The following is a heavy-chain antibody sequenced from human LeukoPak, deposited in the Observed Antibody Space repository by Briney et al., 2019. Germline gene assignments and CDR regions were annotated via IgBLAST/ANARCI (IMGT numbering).Heavy chain of an antibody. CDR3: ARDNGQYDSSGYYDY. V-gene: IGHV4-61*02. D-gene: IGHD3-22*01. Sequence: SETLPLTCTVSGGSISSGSYYWSWIRQPAGKGLEWIGRIYTSGSTNYNPSLKSRVTISVDTSKNQFSLKLSSVTAADTAVYYCARDNGQYDSSGYYDYWGQGTLVTVSS. J-gene: IGHJ4*02. CDR2: IYTSGST. CDR1: GGSISSGSYY.